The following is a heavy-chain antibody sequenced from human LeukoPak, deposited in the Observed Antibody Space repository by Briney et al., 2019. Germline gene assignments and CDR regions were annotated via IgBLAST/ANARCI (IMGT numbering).Heavy chain of an antibody. CDR1: GYSFTSYW. CDR3: ARQSYYGSGGIDY. D-gene: IGHD3-10*01. V-gene: IGHV5-51*01. CDR2: IYPGDSDT. J-gene: IGHJ4*02. Sequence: GESLKISWQGSGYSFTSYWIGWVRQMPGKGLEWMGIIYPGDSDTRYSPSFQGQVTISADKSISTAYLQWSSLKASDTAMYYCARQSYYGSGGIDYWGQRTLVTVSS.